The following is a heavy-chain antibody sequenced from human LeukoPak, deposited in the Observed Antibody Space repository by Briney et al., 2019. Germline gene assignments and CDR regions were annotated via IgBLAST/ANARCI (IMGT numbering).Heavy chain of an antibody. Sequence: SETLSLICTGSCSSISKYYWSWIRQPPGKRLEWIGDNYYSWCTNYNPSLKSRVTISVDTSKNQFPLKLSSVTAADAAVYYCAREKHTAEGSGFDYWGQGTLVTVSS. CDR1: CSSISKYY. D-gene: IGHD6-19*01. CDR2: NYYSWCT. CDR3: AREKHTAEGSGFDY. V-gene: IGHV4-59*01. J-gene: IGHJ4*02.